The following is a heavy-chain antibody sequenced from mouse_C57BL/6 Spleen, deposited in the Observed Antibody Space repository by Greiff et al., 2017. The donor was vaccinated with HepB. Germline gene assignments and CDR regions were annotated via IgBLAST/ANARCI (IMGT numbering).Heavy chain of an antibody. CDR1: GYTFTSYW. CDR3: ARSSLLRSHLCYDY. V-gene: IGHV1-72*01. J-gene: IGHJ2*01. D-gene: IGHD1-2*01. CDR2: IDPNSGGT. Sequence: LQQPGAELVKPGASVKLSSKASGYTFTSYWMHWVKQRPGRGLEWIGRIDPNSGGTKYNEKFKSKATLTVDKPSSTAYMQLSSLTSEDSAIYYCARSSLLRSHLCYDYWGQGTTLTVSS.